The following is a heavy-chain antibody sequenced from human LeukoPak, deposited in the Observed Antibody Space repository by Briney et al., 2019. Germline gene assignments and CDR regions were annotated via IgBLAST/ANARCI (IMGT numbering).Heavy chain of an antibody. D-gene: IGHD5-24*01. CDR3: ARGRDPY. V-gene: IGHV4-34*01. CDR2: INHSGST. Sequence: SETLSLTCAVYGGSFSGYYWTWIRQPPGRGLEWIGEINHSGSTNYNPSLKSRVTISVDTSKSQFSLKLNSVTAADTAMYCCARGRDPYWGQGTLVTVSP. J-gene: IGHJ4*02. CDR1: GGSFSGYY.